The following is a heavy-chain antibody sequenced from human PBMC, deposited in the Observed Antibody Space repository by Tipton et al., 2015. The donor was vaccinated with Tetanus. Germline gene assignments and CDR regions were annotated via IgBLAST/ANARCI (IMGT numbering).Heavy chain of an antibody. Sequence: SLRLSCAASGFTFDDYAMHWVRQAPGKGLEWVSVLYADVDVAYYADSVRGRFIISRDKSENTLYLQMNSLRAEDTATYYCAKDSGHTGYDADLWGQGTLVAVSS. V-gene: IGHV3-23*03. CDR1: GFTFDDYA. CDR2: LYADVDVA. D-gene: IGHD5-12*01. J-gene: IGHJ5*02. CDR3: AKDSGHTGYDADL.